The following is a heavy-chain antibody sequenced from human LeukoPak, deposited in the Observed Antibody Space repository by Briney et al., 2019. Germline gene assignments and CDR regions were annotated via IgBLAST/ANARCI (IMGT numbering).Heavy chain of an antibody. Sequence: SETLSLTCSVSGGSINNRDYYWGWIRQPPGKGLEWIGSIYHSGKTYYNPSLKSRVTISVDTSKNQFSLKLNSVTAADTAVYYCARIYSSSWFLNWFDPWGQGTLVTVSS. CDR2: IYHSGKT. D-gene: IGHD6-13*01. V-gene: IGHV4-39*07. CDR1: GGSINNRDYY. CDR3: ARIYSSSWFLNWFDP. J-gene: IGHJ5*02.